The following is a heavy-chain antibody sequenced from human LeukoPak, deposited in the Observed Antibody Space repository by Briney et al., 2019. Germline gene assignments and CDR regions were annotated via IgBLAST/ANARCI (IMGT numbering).Heavy chain of an antibody. CDR2: IYYSGST. Sequence: SETLSLTCAVYGGSFSGYYWSWIRQPPGKGLEWIGYIYYSGSTNYNPSLKSRVTISVDTSKNQFSLKLSSVTAADTAVYYCARGTDYDYVWGSYRYTGKVYFDYWGQGTLVTVSS. D-gene: IGHD3-16*02. CDR3: ARGTDYDYVWGSYRYTGKVYFDY. J-gene: IGHJ4*02. CDR1: GGSFSGYY. V-gene: IGHV4-59*01.